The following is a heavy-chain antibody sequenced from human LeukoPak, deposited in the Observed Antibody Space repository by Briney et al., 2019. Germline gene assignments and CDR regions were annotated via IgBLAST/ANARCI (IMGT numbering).Heavy chain of an antibody. Sequence: PSETPSLTCTVSGGSISNDYWSWIRQPAGKGLEWIGRFYTSGNTRSTIYNPSLRSRVTMSADTSKNQLSLKVNSVTAADTAVYYCARDEQGTRSDYWGQGTLVTVAS. CDR3: ARDEQGTRSDY. CDR2: FYTSGNTRST. V-gene: IGHV4-4*07. J-gene: IGHJ4*02. D-gene: IGHD1/OR15-1a*01. CDR1: GGSISNDY.